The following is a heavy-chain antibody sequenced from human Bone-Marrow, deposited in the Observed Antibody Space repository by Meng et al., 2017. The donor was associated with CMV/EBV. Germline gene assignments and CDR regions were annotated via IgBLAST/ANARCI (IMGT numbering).Heavy chain of an antibody. CDR1: GYTFTGYY. Sequence: ASVKVSCKASGYTFTGYYMHWVRQAPGQGLEWMGWISAYNGQKNYAQKFQGRVTMTTDTSTNTAYMDLRSLRSDDTAVYYSVRDLGSTPAIFFDYWGQGTLVTVSS. CDR2: ISAYNGQK. V-gene: IGHV1-18*04. CDR3: VRDLGSTPAIFFDY. J-gene: IGHJ4*02. D-gene: IGHD4-23*01.